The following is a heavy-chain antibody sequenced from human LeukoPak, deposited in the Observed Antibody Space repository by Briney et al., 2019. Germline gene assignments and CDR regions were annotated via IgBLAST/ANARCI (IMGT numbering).Heavy chain of an antibody. CDR3: ARDRTAVVGATYLDY. D-gene: IGHD1-26*01. J-gene: IGHJ4*02. V-gene: IGHV3-21*01. CDR2: ISSSSSYI. Sequence: PGGPLRLSCAASGFAFSSYTMNWVRQAPGKGLEWVSSISSSSSYIYYADSVKGRFTISRDNAKNSLYLQMNCLRGEDRALYYCARDRTAVVGATYLDYWGQGTLVTVSS. CDR1: GFAFSSYT.